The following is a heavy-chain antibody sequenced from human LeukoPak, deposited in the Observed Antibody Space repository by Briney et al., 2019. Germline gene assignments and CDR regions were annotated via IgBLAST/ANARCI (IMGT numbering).Heavy chain of an antibody. V-gene: IGHV3-30-3*01. CDR3: ARGPATPTIMITFGGVANWFDP. D-gene: IGHD3-16*01. J-gene: IGHJ5*02. CDR1: GFTFSSHA. Sequence: GGSLRLSCAASGFTFSSHAMHWVRQSAGNGLEWVAFIQNDGGTKSHSDSVRGRFTISRDNSKNTLYMQMNYLRREDTAVYYCARGPATPTIMITFGGVANWFDPWGQGTLVTVSS. CDR2: IQNDGGTK.